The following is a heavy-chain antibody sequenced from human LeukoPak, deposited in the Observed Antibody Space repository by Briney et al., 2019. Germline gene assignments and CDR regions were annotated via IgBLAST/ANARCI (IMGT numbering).Heavy chain of an antibody. Sequence: GGSLRLSCAASGFSLCDYYISWIRQAPGEGLEWVSYISSSGSTKHYAESGKGVFTVSRDNAKNSLYLQMNSLRAEDSAVYYCARTSGHDSWGQGTLVTVSS. J-gene: IGHJ5*01. CDR2: ISSSGSTK. D-gene: IGHD5-12*01. CDR3: ARTSGHDS. V-gene: IGHV3-11*01. CDR1: GFSLCDYY.